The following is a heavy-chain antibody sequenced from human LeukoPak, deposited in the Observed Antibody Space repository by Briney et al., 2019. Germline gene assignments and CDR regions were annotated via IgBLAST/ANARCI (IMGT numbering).Heavy chain of an antibody. J-gene: IGHJ4*02. CDR2: ISGSGGST. V-gene: IGHV3-23*01. D-gene: IGHD3-9*01. Sequence: PGGSLRLSCAASGFTFSSYAMGWVRQAPGKGLEWVSAISGSGGSTYYADSVKGRFTISRDNSKNTLYLQMNSLRAEDTAVYYCAKSAFHYDILTGYYSYFDYWGQGTLVTVSS. CDR3: AKSAFHYDILTGYYSYFDY. CDR1: GFTFSSYA.